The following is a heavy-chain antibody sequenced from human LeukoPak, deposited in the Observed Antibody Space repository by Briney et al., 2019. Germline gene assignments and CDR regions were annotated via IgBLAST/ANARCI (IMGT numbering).Heavy chain of an antibody. CDR1: GFTFSSYA. CDR2: IPYDGSNK. D-gene: IGHD6-13*01. J-gene: IGHJ5*02. CDR3: ARSSAASFDP. Sequence: GGSLRLSCAASGFTFSSYAMHWVRQAPGKGLEWVAVIPYDGSNKYYADSVKGRFTISRDNSKNTLYLQMNSLRAEDTAVYYCARSSAASFDPWGQGTLVTVSS. V-gene: IGHV3-30*04.